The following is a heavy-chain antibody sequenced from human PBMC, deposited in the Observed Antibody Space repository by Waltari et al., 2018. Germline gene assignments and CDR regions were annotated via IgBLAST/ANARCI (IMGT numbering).Heavy chain of an antibody. CDR2: INSDGSST. CDR1: GFTFSSYW. V-gene: IGHV3-74*01. Sequence: GFTFSSYWMHWVRQAPGKGLVWVSRINSDGSSTSYADSVKGRFTISRDNAKNTLYLQMNSLRAEDTAVYYCARPGRGGDSSGYPDCWGQGTLVTVSS. CDR3: ARPGRGGDSSGYPDC. D-gene: IGHD3-22*01. J-gene: IGHJ4*02.